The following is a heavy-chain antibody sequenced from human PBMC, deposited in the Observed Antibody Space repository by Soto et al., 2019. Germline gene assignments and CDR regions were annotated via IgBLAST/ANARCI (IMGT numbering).Heavy chain of an antibody. CDR1: GGSFSGYY. Sequence: PSETLSLTCAVYGGSFSGYYWSWIRQPPGKGLEWIGEINHSGSTNYNPSLKSRVTISVDTSKNQFSLKLSSVTAADTAVYYCARLFPDTLYYYGSGSLPRRYYYYGMDVWGQGTTVTVSS. CDR3: ARLFPDTLYYYGSGSLPRRYYYYGMDV. V-gene: IGHV4-34*01. D-gene: IGHD3-10*01. J-gene: IGHJ6*02. CDR2: INHSGST.